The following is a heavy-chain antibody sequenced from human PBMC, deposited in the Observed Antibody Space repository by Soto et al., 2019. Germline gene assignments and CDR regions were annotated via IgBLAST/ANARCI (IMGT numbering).Heavy chain of an antibody. Sequence: GSLRLSCVDSGFSFSPYAMTWVRQAPGRGLEWVSSISTSGSPTFYADSVKGRFTVSRDNSKSTLYLQMNSLRAEDTAVYYCAKGVDHTSGWNTLGSWGQGTLVTVSS. CDR1: GFSFSPYA. CDR2: ISTSGSPT. J-gene: IGHJ5*02. D-gene: IGHD6-19*01. V-gene: IGHV3-23*01. CDR3: AKGVDHTSGWNTLGS.